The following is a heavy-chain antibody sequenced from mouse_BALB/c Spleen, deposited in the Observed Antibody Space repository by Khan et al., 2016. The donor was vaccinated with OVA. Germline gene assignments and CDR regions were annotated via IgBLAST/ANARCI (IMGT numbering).Heavy chain of an antibody. V-gene: IGHV5-6*01. D-gene: IGHD4-1*01. CDR3: ASHLTGSFAY. J-gene: IGHJ3*01. Sequence: EVELVESGGDLVKPGGSLKLSCAASGFTFSSYSMSWVSQIPDKGLEWVATMSSGGDYTYYPESLKGRFTISRDKAKNTLYLQMSSLKSEDSAVYSCASHLTGSFAYWGQGTLVTVSA. CDR1: GFTFSSYS. CDR2: MSSGGDYT.